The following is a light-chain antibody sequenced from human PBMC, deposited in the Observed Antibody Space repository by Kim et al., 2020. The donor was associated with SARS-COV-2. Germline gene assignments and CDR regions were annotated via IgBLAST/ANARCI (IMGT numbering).Light chain of an antibody. V-gene: IGLV3-19*01. CDR3: CSRDSSAKDYV. CDR2: GDN. J-gene: IGLJ1*01. CDR1: SLRKSY. Sequence: ALGQTVRITCQGDSLRKSYASWYQQKPGQAPILVMSGDNDRPSGIPDRFSGSSSGSTASLTITGAQAVDEADYYCCSRDSSAKDYVFGTGTKVTVL.